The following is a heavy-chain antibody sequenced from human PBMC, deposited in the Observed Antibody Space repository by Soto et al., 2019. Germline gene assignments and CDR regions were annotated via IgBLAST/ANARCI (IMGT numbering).Heavy chain of an antibody. D-gene: IGHD2-2*02. V-gene: IGHV4-31*03. CDR3: ARADAGFCSSTSCYREGYFDL. CDR1: GYSISRGGYY. J-gene: IGHJ2*01. CDR2: IYYSGST. Sequence: QVQLQESGPGLVKPSQTLSLTCSVSGYSISRGGYYWSWIRQHPGKGLEWIGYIYYSGSTYYNPSLQSRVTISIDTSKNQFSLKLSSVTAADTAVYYCARADAGFCSSTSCYREGYFDLWGRGTLVTVSS.